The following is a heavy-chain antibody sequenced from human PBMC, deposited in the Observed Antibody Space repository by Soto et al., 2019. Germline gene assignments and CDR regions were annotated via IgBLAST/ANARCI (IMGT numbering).Heavy chain of an antibody. CDR1: GYTFTYFS. CDR2: INPGNGNT. D-gene: IGHD4-17*01. Sequence: ASVKVSCKASGYTFTYFSMHWLRQAPGQRLEWMAWINPGNGNTRYSQKFLGRVSITRDTSASTAYLELDSLRSEDTAVYYCARDNVMTTQGAFDIWGQGTMVTVSS. V-gene: IGHV1-3*01. CDR3: ARDNVMTTQGAFDI. J-gene: IGHJ3*02.